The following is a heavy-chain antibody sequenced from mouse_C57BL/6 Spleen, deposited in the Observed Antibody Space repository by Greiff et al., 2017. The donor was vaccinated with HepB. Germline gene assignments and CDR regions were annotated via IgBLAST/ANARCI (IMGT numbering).Heavy chain of an antibody. CDR2: IDPSDSYT. CDR1: GYTFTSYW. V-gene: IGHV1-50*01. Sequence: VKQSCKASGYTFTSYWMQWVKQRPGQGLEWIGEIDPSDSYTNYNQKFKGKATLTVDTSSSTAYMQLSSLTSEDSAVYYCARWVYYGSPFDYWGQGTTLTVSS. CDR3: ARWVYYGSPFDY. J-gene: IGHJ2*01. D-gene: IGHD1-1*01.